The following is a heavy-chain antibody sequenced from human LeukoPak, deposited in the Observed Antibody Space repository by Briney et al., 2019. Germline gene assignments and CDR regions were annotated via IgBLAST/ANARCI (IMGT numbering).Heavy chain of an antibody. CDR3: ARGETILNWFDP. D-gene: IGHD1-1*01. Sequence: SVKVSCKASGGTFSSEAFIWVRQAPGQGLEWMGGIIPIFGRADYAQKFQDIVTITTDESTSTVYMELSSLRSEDAAVYYCARGETILNWFDPWGQGTLVTVSS. CDR2: IIPIFGRA. CDR1: GGTFSSEA. J-gene: IGHJ5*02. V-gene: IGHV1-69*05.